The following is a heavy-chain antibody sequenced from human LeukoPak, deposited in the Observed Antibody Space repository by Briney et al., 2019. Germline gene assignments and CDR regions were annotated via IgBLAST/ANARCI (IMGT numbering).Heavy chain of an antibody. CDR1: GGTFSSYA. CDR3: ARSAYYYDSSGYPDY. V-gene: IGHV1-69*05. J-gene: IGHJ4*02. D-gene: IGHD3-22*01. Sequence: SVKVSCKASGGTFSSYAISWVRQAPGQGLEWMGGIIPIFGTANYAQKLQGRVTMTTDTSTSTAYMELRSLRSDDTAVYYCARSAYYYDSSGYPDYWGQGTLVTVSS. CDR2: IIPIFGTA.